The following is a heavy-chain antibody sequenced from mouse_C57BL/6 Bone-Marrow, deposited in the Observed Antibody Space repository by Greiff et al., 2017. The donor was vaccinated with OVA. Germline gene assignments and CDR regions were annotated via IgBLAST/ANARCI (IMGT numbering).Heavy chain of an antibody. CDR2: FHPYNDDT. CDR1: GYTFTTYP. J-gene: IGHJ1*03. Sequence: LVESGAELVKPGASVKMSCKASGYTFTTYPIEWMKQNHGKSLEWIGNFHPYNDDTKYNEKFKGKATLTVEKSSSTVYLELSRLTSDDSAVYYCARGGGALWWYFDVWGTGTTVTVSS. V-gene: IGHV1-47*01. CDR3: ARGGGALWWYFDV. D-gene: IGHD6-1*01.